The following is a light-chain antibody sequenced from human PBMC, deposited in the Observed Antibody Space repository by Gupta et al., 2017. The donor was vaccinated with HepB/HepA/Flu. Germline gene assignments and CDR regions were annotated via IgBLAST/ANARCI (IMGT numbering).Light chain of an antibody. CDR2: GAS. J-gene: IGKJ1*01. CDR1: QSVSSNY. V-gene: IGKV3-20*01. CDR3: QQDGNSPQT. Sequence: IVFTPSPGTLSLSPGDTATLSCRASQSVSSNYLAWYQQKPGQAPRLVIYGASSRATGIPDRFSGSASETDFALTISIRDPEDFAVYYCQQDGNSPQTFGQGTEVEIE.